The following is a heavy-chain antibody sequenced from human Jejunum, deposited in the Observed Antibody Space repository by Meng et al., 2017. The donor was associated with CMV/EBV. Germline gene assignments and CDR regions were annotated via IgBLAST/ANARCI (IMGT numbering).Heavy chain of an antibody. CDR1: GLPFNSYS. CDR3: ASHKDGYNPFDY. CDR2: ISSTNGDI. V-gene: IGHV3-21*01. D-gene: IGHD5-24*01. Sequence: VQLVGAGGGLVKPGGSLRLSCAASGLPFNSYSMNWVRQAPGKGLEWVSSISSTNGDIYYADSVKGRFTISRDNAKNSLYLQMNNLRVEDTAVYYCASHKDGYNPFDYWGQGTLVTVFS. J-gene: IGHJ4*02.